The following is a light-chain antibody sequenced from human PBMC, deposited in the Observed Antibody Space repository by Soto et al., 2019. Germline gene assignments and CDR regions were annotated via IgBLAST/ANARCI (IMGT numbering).Light chain of an antibody. V-gene: IGLV2-14*01. J-gene: IGLJ1*01. CDR1: SSDVGGYNY. Sequence: QSALTQPASVSGSPGQSIPISCTGTSSDVGGYNYVSWYQQHPGKAPNLMIYDVSNRPSGVSNRFSGSKSGNTASLTISGLQAEDDADYSCSLYPSSSTLLYVFGTGTKLTVL. CDR2: DVS. CDR3: SLYPSSSTLLYV.